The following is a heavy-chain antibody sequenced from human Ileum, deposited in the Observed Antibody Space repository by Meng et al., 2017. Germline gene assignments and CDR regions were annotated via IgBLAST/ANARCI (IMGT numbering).Heavy chain of an antibody. CDR3: VRTRRGSSGWYMGY. D-gene: IGHD6-19*01. J-gene: IGHJ4*02. CDR1: GGSFSCYY. V-gene: IGHV4-34*01. Sequence: VQLQPWGAELVKPSETLSLTCAVYGGSFSCYYWSWIRQPPGKGLEWIGEINHSGSTNYNPSLKSRVTISVDTSKNQFSLKLSSVTAADTAVYYCVRTRRGSSGWYMGYWGQGTLVTVSS. CDR2: INHSGST.